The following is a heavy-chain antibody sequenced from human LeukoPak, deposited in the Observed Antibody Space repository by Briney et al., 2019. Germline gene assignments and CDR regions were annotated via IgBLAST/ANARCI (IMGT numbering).Heavy chain of an antibody. D-gene: IGHD3-22*01. CDR3: ATARPYYYDSSGYSYYFDY. CDR1: GYTLTELS. J-gene: IGHJ4*02. Sequence: GASVKVSCKVSGYTLTELSMHWVRQAPGKGLEWMGGFDPEDGETIYAQKFQGRVTMTEDTSTDTAYMELSSLRSEDTAVYYCATARPYYYDSSGYSYYFDYWGQGTLVTVSS. CDR2: FDPEDGET. V-gene: IGHV1-24*01.